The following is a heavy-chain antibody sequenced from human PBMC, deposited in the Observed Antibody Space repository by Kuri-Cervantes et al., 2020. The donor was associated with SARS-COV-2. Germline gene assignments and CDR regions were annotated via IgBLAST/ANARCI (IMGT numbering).Heavy chain of an antibody. V-gene: IGHV4-61*01. Sequence: ESLKISCTVSGGSVSSGSYYWSWIRQPPGKGLEWIGYIYYSGSTNYNPSLKSRVTISVDTSKNQFSLKLSSVTAADTAVYYCARYRSGWSFDYWGQGTLVTVSS. CDR1: GGSVSSGSYY. CDR3: ARYRSGWSFDY. J-gene: IGHJ4*02. CDR2: IYYSGST. D-gene: IGHD6-19*01.